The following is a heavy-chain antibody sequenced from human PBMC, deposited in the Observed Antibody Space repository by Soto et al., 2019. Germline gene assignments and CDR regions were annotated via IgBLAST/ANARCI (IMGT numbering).Heavy chain of an antibody. CDR1: GVSISGSRYY. CDR3: ARHGRNTMIAQLRHYAMDV. Sequence: PSETLSLTCTVSGVSISGSRYYWGWIRQPPGRGLEWIGNIYYGGSTYYTPALKSRVTLSVDTSKNQFSLNLNSVTAADSAVYYCARHGRNTMIAQLRHYAMDVWGQGATVTVSS. CDR2: IYYGGST. J-gene: IGHJ6*02. V-gene: IGHV4-39*01. D-gene: IGHD3-22*01.